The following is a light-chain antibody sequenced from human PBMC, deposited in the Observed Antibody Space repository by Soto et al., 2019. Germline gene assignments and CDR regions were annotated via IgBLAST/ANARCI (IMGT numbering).Light chain of an antibody. CDR2: GNS. CDR1: SSNIRAVYD. V-gene: IGLV1-40*01. J-gene: IGLJ1*01. CDR3: KSSDGSLSGYF. Sequence: QSVLTQPPSLSGAPGQRVTISCTGSSSNIRAVYDVHWYQQLPGTAPKLVIYGNSNRPSGVPYRFSGSMYGTSASLAITGLQAEDEADYYCKSSDGSLSGYFLGTGTKVTVL.